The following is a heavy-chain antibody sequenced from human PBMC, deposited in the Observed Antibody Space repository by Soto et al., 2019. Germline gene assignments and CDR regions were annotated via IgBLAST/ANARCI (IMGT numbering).Heavy chain of an antibody. J-gene: IGHJ6*02. V-gene: IGHV3-33*01. CDR3: ARDKGMDV. CDR1: GFTFSTYG. CDR2: IWNDGNIK. Sequence: GGSLRLSCAASGFTFSTYGMHWVRQAPGKGLEWVAIIWNDGNIKYYADSVRGRFTISRDNSKNTLYLQMNSLRAEDTAVYYCARDKGMDVWGQGTTVTVSS.